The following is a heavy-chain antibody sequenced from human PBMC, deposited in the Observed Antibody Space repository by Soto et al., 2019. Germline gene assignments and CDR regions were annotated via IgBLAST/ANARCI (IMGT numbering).Heavy chain of an antibody. J-gene: IGHJ4*02. V-gene: IGHV3-23*01. CDR1: GFTFSSYA. Sequence: GGSLRLSCAASGFTFSSYAMSWVRQAPGKGLEWVSAISGSGGSTYYADSVKGRFTISRDNSKNTLYLQMNSLRAEDTAVYYCARFPTVNTEGQLDYWGQGTLVTVSS. CDR3: ARFPTVNTEGQLDY. D-gene: IGHD4-17*01. CDR2: ISGSGGST.